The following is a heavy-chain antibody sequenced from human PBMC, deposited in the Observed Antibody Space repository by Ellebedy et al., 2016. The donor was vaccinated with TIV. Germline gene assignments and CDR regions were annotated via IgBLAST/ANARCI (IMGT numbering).Heavy chain of an antibody. Sequence: GESLKISCAASGFTFSNAWMNWVRQVPGKGLEWVGRIRSDPDGGTTDYAAPVKGRFTISRDDSKNTLYLQMNSLKTEDTAVYYCARGGSGSVVWGQGTMVTVSS. J-gene: IGHJ3*01. CDR1: GFTFSNAW. D-gene: IGHD1-26*01. CDR3: ARGGSGSVV. V-gene: IGHV3-15*07. CDR2: IRSDPDGGTT.